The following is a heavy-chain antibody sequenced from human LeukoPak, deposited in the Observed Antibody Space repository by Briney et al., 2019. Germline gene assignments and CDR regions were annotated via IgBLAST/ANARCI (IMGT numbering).Heavy chain of an antibody. CDR1: GGSISSSNW. Sequence: SETLSLTCAVSGGSISSSNWWSWVRQPPGKGLEWIGEIYHSGSTNYNPSLKSRVTISVDTSKNQFSLKLSSVTAADTAVYYCATLWFGELLYDYWGQGTLVTVSS. CDR2: IYHSGST. J-gene: IGHJ4*02. D-gene: IGHD3-10*01. CDR3: ATLWFGELLYDY. V-gene: IGHV4-4*02.